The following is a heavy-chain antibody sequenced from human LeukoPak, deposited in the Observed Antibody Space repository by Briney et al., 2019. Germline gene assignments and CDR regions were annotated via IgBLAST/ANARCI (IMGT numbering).Heavy chain of an antibody. V-gene: IGHV4-34*01. J-gene: IGHJ6*03. Sequence: SETLSLTCAVYGGSFSGYYWSWIRQPPGKGLEWIGEINHSGSTNYNPSLKSRVTISVDTSKNQFSLKLSSVTAADTAVYYCARLTTVVTNPGYYYYMDVWGKGTTVTVSS. D-gene: IGHD4-23*01. CDR2: INHSGST. CDR3: ARLTTVVTNPGYYYYMDV. CDR1: GGSFSGYY.